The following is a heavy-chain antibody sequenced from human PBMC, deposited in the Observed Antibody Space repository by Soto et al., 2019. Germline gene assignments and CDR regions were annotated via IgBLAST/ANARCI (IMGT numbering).Heavy chain of an antibody. D-gene: IGHD5-18*01. CDR1: GGTFSTYA. CDR2: IIPMFGTA. V-gene: IGHV1-69*12. CDR3: ASGIQLWLRRINNGYSG. Sequence: QVQLVQSGAEVKKPESSVKVSCKAPGGTFSTYAISWVRQAPGQGLEWMGGIIPMFGTANYAQRFQDRVTSTADESTNTVYMELSGLRSEDTAVYFCASGIQLWLRRINNGYSGWGQGTLVTVSS. J-gene: IGHJ4*02.